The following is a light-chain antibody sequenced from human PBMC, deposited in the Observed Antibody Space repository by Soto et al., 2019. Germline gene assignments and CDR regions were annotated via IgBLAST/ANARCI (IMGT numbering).Light chain of an antibody. V-gene: IGKV3-20*01. Sequence: EIVLTQSPATLSVSPGARVTLSCRASQSVSSSYLAWYQQKPGQAPRLLIYGASSRPTGIPDRFSGSGSGTDFTLTISRLEPEDFAVYYCQQYGSSSTFGQGTRLEIK. CDR3: QQYGSSST. CDR1: QSVSSSY. J-gene: IGKJ5*01. CDR2: GAS.